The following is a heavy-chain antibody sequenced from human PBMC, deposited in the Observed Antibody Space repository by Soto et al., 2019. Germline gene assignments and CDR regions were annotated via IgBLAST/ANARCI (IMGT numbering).Heavy chain of an antibody. Sequence: PSETLSLTCAVSGGSISSYYWSWIRQPPGKGLEWIGYIYYSGSTNYNPSLKSRVTISVDTSKNQFSLKLSSVTAADTAVYYCARGDGSGSYYDWFDPWGQGTLVTVS. CDR3: ARGDGSGSYYDWFDP. CDR1: GGSISSYY. V-gene: IGHV4-59*01. CDR2: IYYSGST. D-gene: IGHD1-26*01. J-gene: IGHJ5*02.